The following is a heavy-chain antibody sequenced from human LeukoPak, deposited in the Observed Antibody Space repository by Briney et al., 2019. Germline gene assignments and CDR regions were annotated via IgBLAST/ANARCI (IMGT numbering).Heavy chain of an antibody. CDR2: IYYSGST. CDR3: ASSTTGLFDY. CDR1: GGSISSGDYY. J-gene: IGHJ4*02. Sequence: SETLSLTCTVSGGSISSGDYYWSWIRQPPGKGLEWIGYIYYSGSTYYNPSHKSRVTISVDTSKNQFALKLSSVTAADTAVYYCASSTTGLFDYWGQGTLVTVSS. D-gene: IGHD4-11*01. V-gene: IGHV4-30-4*08.